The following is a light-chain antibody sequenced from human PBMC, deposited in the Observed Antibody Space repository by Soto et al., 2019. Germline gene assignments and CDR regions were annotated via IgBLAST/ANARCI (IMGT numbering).Light chain of an antibody. J-gene: IGLJ1*01. CDR1: SSNIGAGYE. Sequence: QSALTQPPSVSGAPGQRVTISCTGSSSNIGAGYEVHWYQQLPRAAPKLLIYGNSNRPSGVPDRFSGSKSGTSASLAITGLQAEDEADYYCQSYDSSLSGYVFGTGTKVTVL. V-gene: IGLV1-40*01. CDR3: QSYDSSLSGYV. CDR2: GNS.